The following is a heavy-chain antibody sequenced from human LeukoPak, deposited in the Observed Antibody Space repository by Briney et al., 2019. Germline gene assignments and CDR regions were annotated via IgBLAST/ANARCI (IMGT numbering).Heavy chain of an antibody. CDR3: ARHNTSSGWYYFDY. CDR2: ITTDDETT. V-gene: IGHV1-18*04. Sequence: ASVKVSCKASGYTFTSYYMHWVRQAPGQGLEWLGWITTDDETTNYAQQFQGRVTMNTDTSTNTAYMELKSLRSDDTAVYFCARHNTSSGWYYFDYWGQGTLVTVSS. D-gene: IGHD6-19*01. CDR1: GYTFTSYY. J-gene: IGHJ4*02.